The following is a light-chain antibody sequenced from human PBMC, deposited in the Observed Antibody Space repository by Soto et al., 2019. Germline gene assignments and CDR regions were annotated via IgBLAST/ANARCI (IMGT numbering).Light chain of an antibody. V-gene: IGKV1-8*01. J-gene: IGKJ3*01. CDR3: QQYYSYPFT. CDR1: QGISSY. Sequence: AIRMTQSPSSLSASTGDRVTITCRASQGISSYLAWYQQKPGKAPKLLIYAASTLQSGVPSRFSGSGSGTDFTFTISGLQSEDFATYYCQQYYSYPFTFGPGTKVDIK. CDR2: AAS.